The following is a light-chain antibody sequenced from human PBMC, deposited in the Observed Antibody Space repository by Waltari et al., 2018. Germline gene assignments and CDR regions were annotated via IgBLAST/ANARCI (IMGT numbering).Light chain of an antibody. Sequence: DIVMTQSPDSLTVSLGERATIHCKSSQSVLSSSNTKNYLGWYQQKPGQSPKLLITWASTRESGVPDRFSGSGSGTDFTLTISSLQAEDVAVYYCQQCYTFPYTFGQGTKLEIK. V-gene: IGKV4-1*01. J-gene: IGKJ2*01. CDR2: WAS. CDR3: QQCYTFPYT. CDR1: QSVLSSSNTKNY.